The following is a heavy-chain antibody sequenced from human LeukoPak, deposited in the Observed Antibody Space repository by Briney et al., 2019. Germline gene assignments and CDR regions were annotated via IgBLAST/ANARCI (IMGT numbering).Heavy chain of an antibody. D-gene: IGHD3-22*01. CDR1: GGSISSYY. J-gene: IGHJ4*02. CDR2: IYYSGST. Sequence: SSETLSLTCTVSGGSISSYYWSWIRQPPGKGLEWIGYIYYSGSTNYNPSLKSRVTISVDTSKNQFSLKLCSVTAADTAVYYCARDIGYYYDSSGYYGRIFDYWGQGTLVTVSS. V-gene: IGHV4-59*01. CDR3: ARDIGYYYDSSGYYGRIFDY.